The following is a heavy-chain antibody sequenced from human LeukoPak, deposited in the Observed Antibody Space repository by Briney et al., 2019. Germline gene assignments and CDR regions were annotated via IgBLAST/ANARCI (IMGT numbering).Heavy chain of an antibody. J-gene: IGHJ3*02. CDR1: GFTFSSYG. V-gene: IGHV3-30*03. D-gene: IGHD2-2*01. CDR2: ISYDGSNK. Sequence: GGSLGLSCAASGFTFSSYGMHWVRQAPGKGLEWVAVISYDGSNKYYADSVKGRFTISRDNSKNTLYLQMNSLRAEDTAVYYCAREGYCSSTSCYRDAFDIWGQGTMVTVSS. CDR3: AREGYCSSTSCYRDAFDI.